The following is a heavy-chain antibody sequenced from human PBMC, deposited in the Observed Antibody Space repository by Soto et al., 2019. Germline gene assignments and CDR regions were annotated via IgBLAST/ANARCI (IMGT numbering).Heavy chain of an antibody. D-gene: IGHD3-16*02. CDR3: ARAVSRGYYFGD. Sequence: QVQLVEAGGGVVQPGRSLRLSCAASGFTFSIYGMHWVRQAPGKGLEWVAVIWYDGRNKYYADSVKGRFTISRDNSKNTLFLEMNSLRAEDTAVYYCARAVSRGYYFGDWGQGTLVTVSS. CDR2: IWYDGRNK. CDR1: GFTFSIYG. V-gene: IGHV3-33*01. J-gene: IGHJ4*02.